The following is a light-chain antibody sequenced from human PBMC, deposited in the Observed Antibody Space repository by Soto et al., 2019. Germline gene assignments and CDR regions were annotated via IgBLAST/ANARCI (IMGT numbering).Light chain of an antibody. CDR2: EVT. J-gene: IGLJ2*01. CDR1: SSDVGAYNY. V-gene: IGLV2-8*01. Sequence: QYALTQPPSASGSPGQSVTISCTGTSSDVGAYNYVSWYQQHPGRAPKVMIYEVTKRPSGVPDRFSGSKSGNTASLTVSGLQAEDEADYYCSSYAGSNNHVVFGGGTKLTVL. CDR3: SSYAGSNNHVV.